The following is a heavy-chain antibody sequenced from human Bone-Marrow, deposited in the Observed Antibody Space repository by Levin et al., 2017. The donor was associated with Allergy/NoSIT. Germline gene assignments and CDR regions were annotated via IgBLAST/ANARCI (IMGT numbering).Heavy chain of an antibody. Sequence: LSLTCVASGFTFSSYNIHWVRQAPGKGLEWVSSITSSGTSAYYADSVKGRFAISRDNAEKIVYLQMTSLRLEDTAVYYCTRDRLRGHNWFDPWGQGTLVTVSS. CDR2: ITSSGTSA. V-gene: IGHV3-21*01. J-gene: IGHJ5*02. CDR3: TRDRLRGHNWFDP. D-gene: IGHD3-16*01. CDR1: GFTFSSYN.